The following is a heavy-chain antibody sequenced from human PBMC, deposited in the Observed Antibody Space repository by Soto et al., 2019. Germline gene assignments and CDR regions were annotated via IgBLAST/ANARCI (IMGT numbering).Heavy chain of an antibody. CDR3: AKNGQPAYYYYGMDV. D-gene: IGHD2-8*01. CDR1: GYTFTRYG. J-gene: IGHJ6*02. CDR2: ISGYNGDT. Sequence: QGQLVQSGGEVKKPGASVKVSCKASGYTFTRYGISWVRQAPGQGLEWMGWISGYNGDTKYAQKFQVRVTMTVDTSTTTAYKELRSLTSDDRAVYYCAKNGQPAYYYYGMDVWGQGTTVTVSS. V-gene: IGHV1-18*01.